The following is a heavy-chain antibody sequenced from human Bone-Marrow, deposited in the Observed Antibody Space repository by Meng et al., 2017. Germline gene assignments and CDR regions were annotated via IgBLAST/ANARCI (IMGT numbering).Heavy chain of an antibody. CDR1: GGSISTDHW. D-gene: IGHD3-16*01. J-gene: IGHJ4*02. CDR2: IYHDGSA. V-gene: IGHV4-4*02. CDR3: TRNEYYCLGY. Sequence: LRAAGPGLLRPSGALSPTFAVSGGSISTDHWWGWVRQTPGKGLEWIGKIYHDGSARYNPSLKSRVNISVDRAKNQFSLTLTSVTGADTAVYYCTRNEYYCLGYWGQGTLVTVSS.